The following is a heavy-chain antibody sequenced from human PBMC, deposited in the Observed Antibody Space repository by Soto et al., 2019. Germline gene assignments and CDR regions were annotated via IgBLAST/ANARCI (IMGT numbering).Heavy chain of an antibody. J-gene: IGHJ4*02. CDR2: MNSDGSSI. D-gene: IGHD1-26*01. CDR1: GFTFSSYW. Sequence: EVQLVESGGGLVQPGGSLRLSCAASGFTFSSYWMHWVRQAPGKGLVWVSRMNSDGSSITYADSVKGRFTISRDSAKNTMYRPEHSLRAEDTAVYYCARERATTGLYYFDYWGQRTLVTVSS. CDR3: ARERATTGLYYFDY. V-gene: IGHV3-74*01.